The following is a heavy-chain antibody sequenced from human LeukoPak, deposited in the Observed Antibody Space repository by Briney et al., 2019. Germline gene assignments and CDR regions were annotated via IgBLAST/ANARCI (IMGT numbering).Heavy chain of an antibody. CDR2: IIPILGIA. D-gene: IGHD3-3*01. CDR3: AKDQSITEGAAQYDFWSGYYQDYYYGMDV. CDR1: GGTFSSYA. J-gene: IGHJ6*02. V-gene: IGHV1-69*04. Sequence: ASVKVSCKASGGTFSSYAISWVRQAPGQGLEWMGRIIPILGIANYAQKFQGRVTITADKSTSTAYMELSSLRSEDTAVYYCAKDQSITEGAAQYDFWSGYYQDYYYGMDVWGQGTTVTVSS.